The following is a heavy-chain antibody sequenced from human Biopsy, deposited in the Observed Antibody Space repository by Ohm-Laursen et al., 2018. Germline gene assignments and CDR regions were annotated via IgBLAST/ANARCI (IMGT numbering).Heavy chain of an antibody. CDR1: GGTFSNYG. Sequence: ASVKVSCKVPGGTFSNYGVNWVRQAPGQGLEWLGGNIPILGTGNYAQKFQDRVTVAADTSTSTATMELRSLRSDDTAVYYCARDRDRRGWFDPWGQGTLVTVSS. V-gene: IGHV1-69*06. D-gene: IGHD1-14*01. J-gene: IGHJ5*02. CDR3: ARDRDRRGWFDP. CDR2: NIPILGTG.